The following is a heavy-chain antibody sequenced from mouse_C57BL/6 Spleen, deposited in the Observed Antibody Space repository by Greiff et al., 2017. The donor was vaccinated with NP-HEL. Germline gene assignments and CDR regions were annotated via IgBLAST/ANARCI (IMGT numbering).Heavy chain of an antibody. D-gene: IGHD1-1*01. V-gene: IGHV1-18*01. CDR1: GYTFTDYN. J-gene: IGHJ1*03. CDR2: INPNNGGT. CDR3: AKRGYYGSSSPWYFDV. Sequence: VQLQQSGPELVKPGASVKIPCKASGYTFTDYNMDWVKQSHGKSLEWIGDINPNNGGTIYNQMFKGKAPLTVDKSSSTAYMELRSLTSEDTAVYYCAKRGYYGSSSPWYFDVWGTGTTVTVSS.